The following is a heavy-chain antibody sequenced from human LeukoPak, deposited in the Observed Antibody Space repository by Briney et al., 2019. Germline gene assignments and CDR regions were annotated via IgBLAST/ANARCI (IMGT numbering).Heavy chain of an antibody. CDR2: INHSGST. V-gene: IGHV4-34*01. CDR3: ASGAGQRIMAFDY. D-gene: IGHD5-12*01. CDR1: GGSFSGYY. J-gene: IGHJ4*02. Sequence: SETLSLTCAVYGGSFSGYYWSWIRQPPGKGLEWVGEINHSGSTNYNPSLKSRVTISVDTSKNQFSLKLSSVTAADTAVYHCASGAGQRIMAFDYWGEGTLVSVSS.